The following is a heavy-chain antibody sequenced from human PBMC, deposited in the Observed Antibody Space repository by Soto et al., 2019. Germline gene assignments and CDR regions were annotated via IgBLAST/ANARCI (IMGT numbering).Heavy chain of an antibody. CDR3: ARDRWDIVATIMAEXDY. J-gene: IGHJ4*02. CDR2: ISSSSSYI. D-gene: IGHD5-12*01. CDR1: GFTFSSYS. V-gene: IGHV3-21*01. Sequence: GGSLRLSCAASGFTFSSYSMNWVRQAPGKGLEWVSSISSSSSYIYYADSVKGRFTISRDNAKNSLYLQMNSLRAEDTAVYYCARDRWDIVATIMAEXDYWGQGTLVTVSS.